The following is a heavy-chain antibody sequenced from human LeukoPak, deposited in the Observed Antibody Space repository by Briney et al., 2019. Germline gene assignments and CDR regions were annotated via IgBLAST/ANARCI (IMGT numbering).Heavy chain of an antibody. J-gene: IGHJ4*02. CDR3: ARASSGNDFWSGYSSKPIDY. CDR2: IIPIFGTA. V-gene: IGHV1-69*06. Sequence: VASVKVSCKASGGTFSSYAISWVRQAPGQGLEWMGGIIPIFGTANYAQKFQGRVTITADKSTSTAYMELSSLRSEDTAVYYCARASSGNDFWSGYSSKPIDYWGQGTLVTVSS. CDR1: GGTFSSYA. D-gene: IGHD3-3*01.